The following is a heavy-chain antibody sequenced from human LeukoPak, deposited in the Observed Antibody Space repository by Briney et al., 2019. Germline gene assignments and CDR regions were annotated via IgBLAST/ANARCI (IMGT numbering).Heavy chain of an antibody. Sequence: ASVKVSCKASGYTFTSYYIHWVRQAPGQGLEWMGIIYPGGGSTSYAQKFQGRVTMTRDMSTSTVYMELSSLRSEDTAVYYCAREFSDDYVWGSYRYTGHDAFDIWGQGTMVTVSS. V-gene: IGHV1-46*01. D-gene: IGHD3-16*02. CDR3: AREFSDDYVWGSYRYTGHDAFDI. CDR1: GYTFTSYY. CDR2: IYPGGGST. J-gene: IGHJ3*02.